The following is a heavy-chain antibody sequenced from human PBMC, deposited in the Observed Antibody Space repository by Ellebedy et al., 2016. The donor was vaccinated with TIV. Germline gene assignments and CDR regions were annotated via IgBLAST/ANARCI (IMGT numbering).Heavy chain of an antibody. CDR3: ARGKSRQLLLGGMDV. V-gene: IGHV3-30-3*01. CDR1: GITFSSYA. J-gene: IGHJ6*02. D-gene: IGHD2-2*01. CDR2: ISNDENTE. Sequence: GESLKISCAASGITFSSYAMHWVRQTPGKGLEWVAFISNDENTEHYVDSVKGRFTISRDNAKNSLFLQMNSLRAEDTAVYYCARGKSRQLLLGGMDVWGQGTTVTVSS.